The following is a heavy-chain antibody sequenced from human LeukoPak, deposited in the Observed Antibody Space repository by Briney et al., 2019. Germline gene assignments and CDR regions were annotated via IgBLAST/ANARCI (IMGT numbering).Heavy chain of an antibody. Sequence: GSLRLSCAASGFTLSGYSMNWVRQAPGKGLEWIGEINHSGSTNYNPSFKSRVTISVGTSKNQFSLKLSSVTAADTAVYYCASVEMATIKGWGQGTLVTVSS. D-gene: IGHD5-24*01. V-gene: IGHV4-34*08. CDR3: ASVEMATIKG. CDR1: GFTLSGYS. J-gene: IGHJ4*02. CDR2: INHSGST.